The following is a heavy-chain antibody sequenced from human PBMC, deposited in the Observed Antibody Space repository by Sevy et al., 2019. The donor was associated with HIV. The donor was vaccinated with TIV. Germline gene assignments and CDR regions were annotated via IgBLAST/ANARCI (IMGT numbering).Heavy chain of an antibody. V-gene: IGHV4-4*02. Sequence: SETLSLTCAVSGGSISSSNWWSWVRQPPGKGLEWIGEIYHSGSTNYNPSLKSRVTISVNKSKNQFSLKLGSVTAADTAVYYCAREDERSSSEGSFDPWGQGTLVTVSS. D-gene: IGHD6-6*01. J-gene: IGHJ5*02. CDR3: AREDERSSSEGSFDP. CDR2: IYHSGST. CDR1: GGSISSSNW.